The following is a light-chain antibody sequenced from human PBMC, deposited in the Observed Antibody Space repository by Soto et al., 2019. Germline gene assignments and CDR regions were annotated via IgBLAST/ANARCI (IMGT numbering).Light chain of an antibody. CDR3: QSYGSSLSGAGV. CDR2: GNS. J-gene: IGLJ2*01. CDR1: SSNIGGGYD. Sequence: QSVLTQPPSVSGAPGQRVTISCSGSSSNIGGGYDVHWYQQLPGTAPKLLIYGNSNRPSGAPDRFSGSKSGTSASLAITGLQAEDEADYYCQSYGSSLSGAGVFGGGTKLTVL. V-gene: IGLV1-40*01.